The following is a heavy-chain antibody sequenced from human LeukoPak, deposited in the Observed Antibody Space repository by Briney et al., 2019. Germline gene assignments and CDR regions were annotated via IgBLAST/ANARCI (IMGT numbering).Heavy chain of an antibody. CDR3: ARGGGYDYPYYFDY. J-gene: IGHJ4*02. Sequence: SGGSLRLSCAASGFTLSTYSMNWVRQAPGKGLEWVSSISSISSYIYYADLKGRFTISRDNAKNSLYLQMNSLRAEDTAVYYCARGGGYDYPYYFDYWGQGTLVTVSS. D-gene: IGHD5-12*01. V-gene: IGHV3-21*01. CDR1: GFTLSTYS. CDR2: ISSISSYI.